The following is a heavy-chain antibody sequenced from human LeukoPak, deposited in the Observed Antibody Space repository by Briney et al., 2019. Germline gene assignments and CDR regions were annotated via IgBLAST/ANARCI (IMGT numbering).Heavy chain of an antibody. D-gene: IGHD4-23*01. J-gene: IGHJ5*01. CDR2: INHSGST. V-gene: IGHV4-34*01. CDR1: GGSFSDSF. CDR3: ARGELLATVVTPGGLNWFDS. Sequence: SETLSLTRAVYGGSFSDSFWSWIRQPPEKGLEWIGEINHSGSTNYNPSLKSRVTISVDTSKNQFSLKLNSVTAADTAVYYCARGELLATVVTPGGLNWFDSWGQGTLVTVSS.